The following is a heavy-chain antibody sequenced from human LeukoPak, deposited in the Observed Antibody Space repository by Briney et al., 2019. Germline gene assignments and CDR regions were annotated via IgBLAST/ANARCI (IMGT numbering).Heavy chain of an antibody. D-gene: IGHD5-24*01. CDR3: ARGDGYNWEYYFDY. J-gene: IGHJ4*02. CDR1: GFTFNNYW. CDR2: ISSDGSGT. V-gene: IGHV3-74*01. Sequence: PGGSLRLSCAASGFTFNNYWMHWVRQAPGKGLVWVSRISSDGSGTGYADSVRGRFTISRDNAKNTLYLQMNSLRAEDTAVYYCARGDGYNWEYYFDYWGQGTLVTVSS.